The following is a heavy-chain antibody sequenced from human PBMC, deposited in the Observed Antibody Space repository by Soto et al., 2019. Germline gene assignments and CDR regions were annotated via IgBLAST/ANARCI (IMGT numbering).Heavy chain of an antibody. D-gene: IGHD2-15*01. Sequence: SETLSLTCTVSGGSISSYYWSWIRQPPGKGLEWIGYIYYSGSTNYNPSLKSRVTISVDTSKNQFSLKLSSVTAADTAVCYCARGGDTHCSGGSCYVFPFDYWGQGTLVTVSS. J-gene: IGHJ4*02. CDR1: GGSISSYY. CDR2: IYYSGST. V-gene: IGHV4-59*01. CDR3: ARGGDTHCSGGSCYVFPFDY.